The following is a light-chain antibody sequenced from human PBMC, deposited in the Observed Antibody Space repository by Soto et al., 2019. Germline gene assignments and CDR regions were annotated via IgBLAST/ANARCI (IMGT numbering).Light chain of an antibody. CDR1: SSDVGGYNY. V-gene: IGLV2-11*01. Sequence: QSALTQPRSVSGSPGQSVTISCTGTSSDVGGYNYVSWYQQHPGKAPKLMIYDVSKRPSGVPDRLSGSKSGNTASLTISGLQAEDEADYYYCSYAGSYTSHVVFGGGTKRTV. CDR2: DVS. CDR3: CSYAGSYTSHVV. J-gene: IGLJ2*01.